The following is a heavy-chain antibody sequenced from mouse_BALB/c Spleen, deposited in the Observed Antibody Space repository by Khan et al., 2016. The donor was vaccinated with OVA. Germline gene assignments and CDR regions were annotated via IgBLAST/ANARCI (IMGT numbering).Heavy chain of an antibody. V-gene: IGHV1S137*01. J-gene: IGHJ4*01. D-gene: IGHD1-1*01. Sequence: VQLQESGAELVRPGVSVKISCKGSGYTFTDFTMHWVKQSHAKSLEWIGVVNTYYGDATYNQKFKGKATMTVDKSSTTAYMELARLTSEDSAIYYCARLTLRLDYWGQGTSVTVSS. CDR2: VNTYYGDA. CDR3: ARLTLRLDY. CDR1: GYTFTDFT.